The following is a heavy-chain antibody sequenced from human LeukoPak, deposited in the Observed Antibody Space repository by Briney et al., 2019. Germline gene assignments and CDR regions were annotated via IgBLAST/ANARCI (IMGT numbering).Heavy chain of an antibody. Sequence: GGSLRLSCAASGFTFNTYWMHWVRQAPGKGLVWVSRINNDGSDTIYADSVKGRFTISRDNAKDTLYLPMISLRVEDTAVYYCARSSYPYYFDYWGQGTLVTVSS. CDR3: ARSSYPYYFDY. V-gene: IGHV3-74*01. CDR1: GFTFNTYW. J-gene: IGHJ4*02. CDR2: INNDGSDT.